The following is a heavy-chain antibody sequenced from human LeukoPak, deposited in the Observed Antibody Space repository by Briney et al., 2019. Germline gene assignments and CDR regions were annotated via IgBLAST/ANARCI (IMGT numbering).Heavy chain of an antibody. CDR3: ARGLQVEAATLYAFDI. CDR1: GYTFTSYD. J-gene: IGHJ3*02. V-gene: IGHV1-2*04. Sequence: ASVKVSCKASGYTFTSYDINWVRQAPGQGLEWMGWINPNSGGTNYTQKFQGWVTMTRDTSISTAYMELSRLRSDDTAVYYCARGLQVEAATLYAFDIWGQGTMVTVSS. CDR2: INPNSGGT. D-gene: IGHD2-15*01.